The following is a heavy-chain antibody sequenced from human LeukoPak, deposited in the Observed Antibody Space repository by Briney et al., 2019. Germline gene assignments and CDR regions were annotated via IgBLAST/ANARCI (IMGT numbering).Heavy chain of an antibody. CDR3: ASQLLDYGDYVVDY. CDR2: IYTSGST. J-gene: IGHJ4*02. CDR1: GGSISSYY. V-gene: IGHV4-4*09. Sequence: SETLSLTCTVSGGSISSYYWSWIRQPPGKGLEWIGYIYTSGSTNYNPSLKSRVTISVDTSKNQFSLKLSPVTAADTAVYYCASQLLDYGDYVVDYWGQGTLVTVSS. D-gene: IGHD4-17*01.